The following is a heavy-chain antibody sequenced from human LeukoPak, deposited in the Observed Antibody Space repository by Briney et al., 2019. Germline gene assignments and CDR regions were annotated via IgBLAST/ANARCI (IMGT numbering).Heavy chain of an antibody. J-gene: IGHJ4*02. D-gene: IGHD4-17*01. CDR3: ARDYGDYPGY. V-gene: IGHV1-18*04. CDR2: ISAYNGNT. CDR1: GHNFTDYF. Sequence: GATVKISCKVSGHNFTDYFMHWVQQAPGQGLEWMGWISAYNGNTNYAQKLQGRVTMTTDTSTSTAYMELRSLRSDDTAVYYCARDYGDYPGYWGQGTLVTVSS.